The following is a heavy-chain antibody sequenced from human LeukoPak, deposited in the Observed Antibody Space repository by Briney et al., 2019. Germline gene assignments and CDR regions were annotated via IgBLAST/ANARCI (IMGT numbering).Heavy chain of an antibody. J-gene: IGHJ5*02. V-gene: IGHV1-46*01. CDR2: INPSGGST. CDR3: ARGFSFGYDFWSGYYASYNWFDP. D-gene: IGHD3-3*01. CDR1: GYTFTSYY. Sequence: GASVKVTCKASGYTFTSYYMHWVRQAPGQGLEWMGIINPSGGSTSYAQKFQGRVTITRNTSISTAYMELSSLRSEDTAVYYCARGFSFGYDFWSGYYASYNWFDPWGQGTLVTVSS.